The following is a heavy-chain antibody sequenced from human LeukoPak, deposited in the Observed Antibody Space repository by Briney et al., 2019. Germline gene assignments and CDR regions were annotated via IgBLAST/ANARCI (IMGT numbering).Heavy chain of an antibody. Sequence: KPSETLSLTCTVSGGSISSSSYYWGWIRQPPGKGLEWIGSIYYSGSTYYNPSLKSRVTISVDTSKNQFSLKLSSVTAADTAVYYCARVWGPTADTAMAHFDYWGQGTLVTVSS. CDR2: IYYSGST. D-gene: IGHD5-18*01. J-gene: IGHJ4*02. CDR1: GGSISSSSYY. CDR3: ARVWGPTADTAMAHFDY. V-gene: IGHV4-39*07.